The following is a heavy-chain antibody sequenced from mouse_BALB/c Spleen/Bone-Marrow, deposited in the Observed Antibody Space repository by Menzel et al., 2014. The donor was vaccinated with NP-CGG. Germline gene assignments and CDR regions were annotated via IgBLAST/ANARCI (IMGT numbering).Heavy chain of an antibody. CDR2: IYPSDSYT. V-gene: IGHV1-69*02. Sequence: QVQLQQSGAELVWPGASVKLSCKASGYTFTSYWINWVKQRPGQGLEWIGNIYPSDSYTNYNQKFKDKATLTVDKSSSTAYMQLSSPTSEDSAVYYCTRGDYYGSSSFAYWGQGTLVTVSA. CDR1: GYTFTSYW. J-gene: IGHJ3*01. D-gene: IGHD1-1*01. CDR3: TRGDYYGSSSFAY.